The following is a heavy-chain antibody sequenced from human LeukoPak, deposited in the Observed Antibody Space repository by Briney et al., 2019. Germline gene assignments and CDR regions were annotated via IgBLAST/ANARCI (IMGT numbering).Heavy chain of an antibody. V-gene: IGHV3-49*04. D-gene: IGHD6-19*01. Sequence: PGGSLRLSCAASGFTFSNAWMSWVRQAPGKGLEWVGFIRSKAYGGTTEYAASVKGRFTISRDDSKSIAYLQMNSLKTEDTAVYYCTRDPYSSGWYFRGYYYYGMDVWGQGTTVTVSS. CDR3: TRDPYSSGWYFRGYYYYGMDV. J-gene: IGHJ6*02. CDR1: GFTFSNAW. CDR2: IRSKAYGGTT.